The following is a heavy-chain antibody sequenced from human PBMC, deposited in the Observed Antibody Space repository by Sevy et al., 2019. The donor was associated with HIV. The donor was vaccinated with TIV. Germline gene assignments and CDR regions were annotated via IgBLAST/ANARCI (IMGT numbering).Heavy chain of an antibody. D-gene: IGHD1-26*01. Sequence: GGSLRLSCAASGFTFSSYGMHWVRQAPGKGLEGVAVIWYDGSNKYYADSVKGRFTISRDNSKNTLYLQMNSLRAEDTAVYYCASSQVGATNVDYWGQGTLVTVSS. V-gene: IGHV3-33*08. J-gene: IGHJ4*02. CDR1: GFTFSSYG. CDR2: IWYDGSNK. CDR3: ASSQVGATNVDY.